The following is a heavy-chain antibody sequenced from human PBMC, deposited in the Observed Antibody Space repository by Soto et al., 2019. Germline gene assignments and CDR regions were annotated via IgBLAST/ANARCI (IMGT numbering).Heavy chain of an antibody. CDR1: GFTFSDYY. V-gene: IGHV3-11*06. J-gene: IGHJ4*02. D-gene: IGHD3-22*01. Sequence: GGSLRLSCAASGFTFSDYYMSWIRQAPGKGLEWVSYISSSSSYTNYADSVKGRFTISRDNAKNSLYLQMNSLRAEDTAVYYCARHSSGGSGYYDYWGQGTLVTVSS. CDR2: ISSSSSYT. CDR3: ARHSSGGSGYYDY.